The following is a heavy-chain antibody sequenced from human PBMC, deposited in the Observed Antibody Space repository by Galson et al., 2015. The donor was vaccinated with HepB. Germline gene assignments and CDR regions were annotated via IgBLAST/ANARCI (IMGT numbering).Heavy chain of an antibody. V-gene: IGHV3-11*01. CDR2: ISSSGSTI. J-gene: IGHJ3*02. Sequence: SLRLSCAASGFTFSDYYMSWIRQAPGKGPEWVSYISSSGSTIYYADSVKGRLTISRDNAKNSLYLQMNSLRAEDTAVYYCARTMLGNFAFDIWGQGTMVTVSS. CDR1: GFTFSDYY. D-gene: IGHD3-10*02. CDR3: ARTMLGNFAFDI.